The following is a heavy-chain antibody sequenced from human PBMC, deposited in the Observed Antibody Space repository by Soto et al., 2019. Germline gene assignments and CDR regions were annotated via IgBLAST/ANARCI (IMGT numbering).Heavy chain of an antibody. CDR2: ISGSGGST. J-gene: IGHJ6*02. CDR3: AKGVEDIVVVPAAMPLAYYYGMDV. D-gene: IGHD2-2*01. CDR1: GFTFSSYA. Sequence: GGSLRLSCAASGFTFSSYAMSWVRQAPGKGLEWVSAISGSGGSTYYADSVKGRFTISRDNSKNKLYLQMNSLRAEDTAVYYCAKGVEDIVVVPAAMPLAYYYGMDVWGQGTTVTVSS. V-gene: IGHV3-23*01.